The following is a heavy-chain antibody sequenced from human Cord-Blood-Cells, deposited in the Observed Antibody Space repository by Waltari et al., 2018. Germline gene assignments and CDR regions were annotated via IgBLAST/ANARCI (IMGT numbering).Heavy chain of an antibody. CDR2: INAGNGNT. CDR3: ARDIAAAVHDNWFDP. V-gene: IGHV1-3*01. Sequence: ALGQRLEWMGWINAGNGNTKYSQKFQGRVTITRDTSASTAYMELSSLRSEDTAVYYCARDIAAAVHDNWFDPWGQGTLVTVSS. D-gene: IGHD6-13*01. J-gene: IGHJ5*02.